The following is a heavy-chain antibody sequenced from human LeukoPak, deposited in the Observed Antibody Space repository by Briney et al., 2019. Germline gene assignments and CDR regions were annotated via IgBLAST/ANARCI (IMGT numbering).Heavy chain of an antibody. J-gene: IGHJ4*02. V-gene: IGHV4-4*07. CDR3: AREGGSYRFLDN. CDR2: ISTSGST. D-gene: IGHD1-26*01. CDR1: GGSISSYY. Sequence: PSETLSLTCTVSGGSISSYYWSWIRQPAGKGLEWIGRISTSGSTNYNPSLKSRVTMSVDTSKNQVSLNLTSVTAADTAVYYCAREGGSYRFLDNWGQGTLVTVSS.